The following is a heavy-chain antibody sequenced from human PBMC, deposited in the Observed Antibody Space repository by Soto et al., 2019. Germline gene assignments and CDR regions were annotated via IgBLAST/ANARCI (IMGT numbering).Heavy chain of an antibody. J-gene: IGHJ5*02. CDR3: ARGAAVARGSKWFDP. CDR1: GYTFINFY. CDR2: INPSGGST. Sequence: ASVKVSCRASGYTFINFYVHWVRQAPGQGLVWMGIINPSGGSTIYAQKLQGRVTMTRDTSTSTVYMQLSSLRSDDTAVYYCARGAAVARGSKWFDPLGQGTLVTVSS. V-gene: IGHV1-46*04. D-gene: IGHD6-19*01.